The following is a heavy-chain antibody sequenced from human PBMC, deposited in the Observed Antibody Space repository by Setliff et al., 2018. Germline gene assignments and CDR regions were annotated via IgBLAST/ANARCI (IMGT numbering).Heavy chain of an antibody. CDR3: ARMSGFLYMDV. Sequence: TLSLTCPVSGDSISSRTYYWSWIRQPAGKGLEWIGHIYTSWSTIYNPSLKSRLTISLDTSKNQFSLTLSSVTAADTAVYYCARMSGFLYMDVWGKGTPVTVSS. D-gene: IGHD3-3*01. CDR1: GDSISSRTYY. V-gene: IGHV4-61*09. J-gene: IGHJ6*03. CDR2: IYTSWST.